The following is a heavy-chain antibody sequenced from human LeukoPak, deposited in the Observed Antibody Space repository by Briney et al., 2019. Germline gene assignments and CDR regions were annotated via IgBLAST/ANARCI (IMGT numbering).Heavy chain of an antibody. Sequence: GGSLRLSCAASGFTFSSYSMNWVRQAPGKGLEWVSYISSSSSTIYYADSVKGRFTISRDNAKNSLYVQMNSLRAEDTAVYYCARDYSSGWYPGGLFDYWGQGTLVTVSS. D-gene: IGHD6-19*01. CDR2: ISSSSSTI. V-gene: IGHV3-48*04. CDR1: GFTFSSYS. J-gene: IGHJ4*02. CDR3: ARDYSSGWYPGGLFDY.